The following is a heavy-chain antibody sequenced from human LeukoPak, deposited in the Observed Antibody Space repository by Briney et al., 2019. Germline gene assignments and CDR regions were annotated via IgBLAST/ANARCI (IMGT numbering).Heavy chain of an antibody. CDR3: AREMVGYCGSTSCSNWFDP. D-gene: IGHD2-2*01. V-gene: IGHV4-34*01. Sequence: KPSETLSLTCAVYGGSFSGYYWSWIRQPPGKGLEWIGEINHSGSTNYNPSLKSRVTISVDTSKNQFSLKLSSVTAADTAVYYCAREMVGYCGSTSCSNWFDPWGQGTLVTVSS. J-gene: IGHJ5*02. CDR2: INHSGST. CDR1: GGSFSGYY.